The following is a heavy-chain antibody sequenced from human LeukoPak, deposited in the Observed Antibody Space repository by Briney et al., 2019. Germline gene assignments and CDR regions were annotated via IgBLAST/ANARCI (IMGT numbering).Heavy chain of an antibody. D-gene: IGHD2-21*02. J-gene: IGHJ3*01. CDR1: EFTFCSYW. Sequence: GGSLRLSCAASEFTFCSYWMTWVRQAPGKGLEWVANINRDGSKNHFVDSVKGRFTISRDNARNFLYLQMNCLRAEDTAVYFCARDSSPYCGDDCYFDAFDLWGQGTMVTVSS. CDR2: INRDGSKN. V-gene: IGHV3-7*03. CDR3: ARDSSPYCGDDCYFDAFDL.